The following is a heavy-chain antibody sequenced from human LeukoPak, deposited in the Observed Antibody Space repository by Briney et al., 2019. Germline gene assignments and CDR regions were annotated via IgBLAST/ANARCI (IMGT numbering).Heavy chain of an antibody. CDR2: ISWNSGSI. CDR1: GFTFDDYA. D-gene: IGHD3-16*01. Sequence: GGSLRLSCAASGFTFDDYAMHWVRQAPGKGLEWVSGISWNSGSIGYADSVKGRFTISRDNAKNSLYLQMNSLRAEDTALYYCAKDLGGGENNAFDIWGQGTMVTVSS. V-gene: IGHV3-9*01. J-gene: IGHJ3*02. CDR3: AKDLGGGENNAFDI.